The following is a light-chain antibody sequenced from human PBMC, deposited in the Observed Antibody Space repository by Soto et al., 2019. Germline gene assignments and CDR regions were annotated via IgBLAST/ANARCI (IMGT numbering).Light chain of an antibody. CDR2: DTS. CDR1: QSVSSY. V-gene: IGKV3-20*01. Sequence: EIVLTQSPGTLSLSVGERVTLSCRASQSVSSYLAWYQQTPGQAPRLLIYDTSNRATGTPDRFSGSGSGTDFTLTISRLEPEDFTVYYCQQCGSSPLTFGGGTTVEIK. J-gene: IGKJ4*01. CDR3: QQCGSSPLT.